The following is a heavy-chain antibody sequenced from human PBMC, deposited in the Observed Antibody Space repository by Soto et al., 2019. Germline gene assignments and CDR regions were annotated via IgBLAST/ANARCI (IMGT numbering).Heavy chain of an antibody. Sequence: ASVKVSCKASGYTFTGYYLHCARQAPGQGLEWMGWINPNSGGANHAQQFQGRVTMTRDTSISTAYLEFNSLRSDDTAVYYCARGEGSSWFFYYFDYWGRGTLVTVSS. CDR1: GYTFTGYY. CDR2: INPNSGGA. J-gene: IGHJ4*02. V-gene: IGHV1-2*02. D-gene: IGHD6-13*01. CDR3: ARGEGSSWFFYYFDY.